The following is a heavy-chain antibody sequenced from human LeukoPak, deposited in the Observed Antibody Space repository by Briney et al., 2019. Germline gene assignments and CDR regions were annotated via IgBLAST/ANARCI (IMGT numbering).Heavy chain of an antibody. CDR1: GFTFSSYA. J-gene: IGHJ4*02. V-gene: IGHV3-30*04. Sequence: PGRSLRLSCAASGFTFSSYAMHWVRQAPGKGLEWVAVISYDGSNKYYAASVKGRFTISRDNSKNTLYLQMNSLRAEDTAVYYCARRVRGNSYGPEGYWGQGTLVTVSS. CDR2: ISYDGSNK. CDR3: ARRVRGNSYGPEGY. D-gene: IGHD5-18*01.